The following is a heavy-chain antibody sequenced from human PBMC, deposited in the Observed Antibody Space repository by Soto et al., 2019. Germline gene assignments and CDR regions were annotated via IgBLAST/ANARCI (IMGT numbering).Heavy chain of an antibody. Sequence: QMQLVESGGGVVQPVRSLRLSCDASGFTLSGFAMHWVRQAPGQGLEWVAVISNDGTNQYYSESVKGRFTISRDNSKYTLYLQMNNLRAEDTAVYYCAKAYYYDSSGYYDNYYAMDVWGQGTTVTVSS. CDR3: AKAYYYDSSGYYDNYYAMDV. V-gene: IGHV3-30*18. D-gene: IGHD3-22*01. J-gene: IGHJ6*02. CDR2: ISNDGTNQ. CDR1: GFTLSGFA.